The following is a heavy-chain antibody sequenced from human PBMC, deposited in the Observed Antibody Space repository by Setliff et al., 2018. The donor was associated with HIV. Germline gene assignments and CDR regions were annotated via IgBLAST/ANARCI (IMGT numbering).Heavy chain of an antibody. Sequence: GSLRLSCTVSGFIFGDYGMNWFRQPPGKGLEWVSFISTKINGETTEYAASVKGRFTILRDDSKGIAYLQMNSLKTEDTAVYFCARGEYYDFWNGFDYWGQGTLVTVSS. V-gene: IGHV3-49*03. CDR3: ARGEYYDFWNGFDY. CDR1: GFIFGDYG. CDR2: ISTKINGETT. J-gene: IGHJ4*02. D-gene: IGHD3-3*01.